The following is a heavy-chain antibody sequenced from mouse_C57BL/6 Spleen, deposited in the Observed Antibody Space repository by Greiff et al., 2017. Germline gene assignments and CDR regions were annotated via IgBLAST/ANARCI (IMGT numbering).Heavy chain of an antibody. CDR1: GFTFSDFY. Sequence: EVQLQESGGGLVQSGRSLRLSCATSGFTFSDFYMEWVRQAPGKGLEWIAASRNKANDYTSEYSASVKGRFIVSRDTSQSILYLQMNALRAEDTAIYYSARDSPAYYSIHWYFDVWGTGTTVTVSS. D-gene: IGHD2-5*01. CDR3: ARDSPAYYSIHWYFDV. CDR2: SRNKANDYTS. J-gene: IGHJ1*03. V-gene: IGHV7-1*01.